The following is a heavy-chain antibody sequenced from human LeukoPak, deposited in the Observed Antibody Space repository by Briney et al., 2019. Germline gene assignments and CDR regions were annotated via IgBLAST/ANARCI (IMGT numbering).Heavy chain of an antibody. Sequence: VDLGGSLGFSGEASGLTFRNKALSWAGRAPGGGLDGVSSIVAGGDTTYYADSVKGRLTISRDNSKNTLYLQMNSLRAEDTAVYYCAKVWLTNWFDPWGQGTLVTVSS. CDR2: IVAGGDTT. CDR1: GLTFRNKA. D-gene: IGHD6-19*01. CDR3: AKVWLTNWFDP. J-gene: IGHJ5*02. V-gene: IGHV3-23*01.